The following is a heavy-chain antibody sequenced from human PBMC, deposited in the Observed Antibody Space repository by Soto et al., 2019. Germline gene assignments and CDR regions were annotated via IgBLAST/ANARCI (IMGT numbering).Heavy chain of an antibody. CDR3: ARGDSSGWFSSLNYYFDY. D-gene: IGHD6-19*01. CDR2: IRNDGTEM. CDR1: GFTFRTFG. V-gene: IGHV3-30*02. Sequence: GGSLRLSCEASGFTFRTFGMHWVRQAPGKGLEWVALIRNDGTEMYYADSVKGRFTISRDNSRSSLYLHMSSLRAEDTAVYYCARGDSSGWFSSLNYYFDYWGQGTLVTVSS. J-gene: IGHJ4*02.